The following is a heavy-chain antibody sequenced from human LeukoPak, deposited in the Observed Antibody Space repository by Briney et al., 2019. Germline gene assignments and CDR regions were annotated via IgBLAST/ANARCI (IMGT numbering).Heavy chain of an antibody. CDR1: GGSISSRSYY. Sequence: SETLSLTCTVSGGSISSRSYYWGWIRQPPGKGLEWIGSIFYSGTTYYNPSLKSRVTISVDTSKNQFSLRLSSVTAADTAMYYCARLYNHNWFDPWGQGTLVTVSS. CDR3: ARLYNHNWFDP. V-gene: IGHV4-39*07. CDR2: IFYSGTT. D-gene: IGHD2-2*02. J-gene: IGHJ5*02.